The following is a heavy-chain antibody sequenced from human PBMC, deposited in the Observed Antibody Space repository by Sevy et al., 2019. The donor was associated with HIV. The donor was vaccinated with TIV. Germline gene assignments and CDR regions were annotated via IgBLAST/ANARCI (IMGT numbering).Heavy chain of an antibody. CDR2: ITDDGTNK. CDR1: GFTFRNYA. V-gene: IGHV3-30-3*01. CDR3: ARPPYDEYAPDPHFDD. J-gene: IGHJ4*02. D-gene: IGHD3-3*01. Sequence: EGSLRLSCTASGFTFRNYAMHWVRQAPVKALEWVAVITDDGTNKYYADSVKGRFIISRDNSKNTLYLQMNSLRVEDTAVYYCARPPYDEYAPDPHFDDWGQGTLVTVSS.